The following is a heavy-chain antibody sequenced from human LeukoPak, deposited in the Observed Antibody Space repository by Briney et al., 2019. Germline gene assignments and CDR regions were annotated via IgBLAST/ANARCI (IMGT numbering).Heavy chain of an antibody. Sequence: GGSLRLSCAASGFTFSSYGMHWVRQAPGKGLERVAFIRYDGSNKYYADSVKGRFTISRDNSKNTLYLQMNSLRAEDTAVYYCAKVPYGSGSYYYYYYMDVWGKGTTVTISS. V-gene: IGHV3-30*02. CDR3: AKVPYGSGSYYYYYYMDV. J-gene: IGHJ6*03. D-gene: IGHD3-10*01. CDR1: GFTFSSYG. CDR2: IRYDGSNK.